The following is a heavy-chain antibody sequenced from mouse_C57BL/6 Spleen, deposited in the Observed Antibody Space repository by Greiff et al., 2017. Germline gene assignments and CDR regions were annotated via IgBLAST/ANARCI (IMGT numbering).Heavy chain of an antibody. D-gene: IGHD1-1*01. CDR3: ARNYGSSYGFAY. J-gene: IGHJ3*01. Sequence: QVQLQQSGAELVKPGASVKLSCKASGYTFTSYWMHWVKQRPGRGLEWIGRIDPNSGGTKYNEKFKSKATLTVDKPSSTTDMQLSSLTSEDSTVYYCARNYGSSYGFAYWGQGTLVTGSA. CDR1: GYTFTSYW. CDR2: IDPNSGGT. V-gene: IGHV1-72*01.